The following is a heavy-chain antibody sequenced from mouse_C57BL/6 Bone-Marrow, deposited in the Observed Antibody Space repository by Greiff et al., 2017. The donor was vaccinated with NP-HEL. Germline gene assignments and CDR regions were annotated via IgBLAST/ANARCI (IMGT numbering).Heavy chain of an antibody. D-gene: IGHD2-3*01. J-gene: IGHJ3*01. Sequence: VQLQQPGAELVRPGSSVKLSCKASGYTFTSYWMDWVKQRPGQGLEWIGNIYPSDSETHYNQKFKDKATLTVDKSSSPAYMQLSSLTSEDSAVYYCARDDGAWFAYWGQGTLVTVSA. CDR1: GYTFTSYW. V-gene: IGHV1-61*01. CDR3: ARDDGAWFAY. CDR2: IYPSDSET.